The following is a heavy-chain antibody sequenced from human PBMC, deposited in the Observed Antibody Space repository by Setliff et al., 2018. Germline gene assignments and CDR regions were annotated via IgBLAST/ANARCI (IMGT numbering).Heavy chain of an antibody. D-gene: IGHD3-10*01. Sequence: SETLSLTCNVSGGSISSYYWTWSRQPPGKGLEWIGYFYHNGSTNYNPSLKGRVTMTSDTSRNQLSLKLTSVSAADTAIYYCARSSYYASGNSHNYYMDVWGKGTAVTVSS. V-gene: IGHV4-4*09. CDR2: FYHNGST. CDR3: ARSSYYASGNSHNYYMDV. CDR1: GGSISSYY. J-gene: IGHJ6*03.